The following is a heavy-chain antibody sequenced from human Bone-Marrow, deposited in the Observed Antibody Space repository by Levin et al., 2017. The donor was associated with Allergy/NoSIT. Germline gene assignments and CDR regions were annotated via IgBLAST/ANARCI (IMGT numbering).Heavy chain of an antibody. CDR1: GGSISSSSYY. V-gene: IGHV4-39*01. Sequence: SETLSLTCTVSGGSISSSSYYWGWIRQPPGKGLEWIGSIYYSGRTSYNPSLKNRVTISVDTSKNQFSLKLSSVTAADTAVYYCAGSAYCGGDCYFCSRVGCWFDPWGQGTLVTVSS. CDR3: AGSAYCGGDCYFCSRVGCWFDP. D-gene: IGHD2-21*02. CDR2: IYYSGRT. J-gene: IGHJ5*02.